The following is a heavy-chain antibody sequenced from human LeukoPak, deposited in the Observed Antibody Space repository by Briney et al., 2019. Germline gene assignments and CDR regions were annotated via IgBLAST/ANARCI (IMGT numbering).Heavy chain of an antibody. V-gene: IGHV1-2*02. D-gene: IGHD2-21*02. Sequence: ASVKVSCNASGYTFTGYYMHWVRQAPGQGLEWMGWINPNSGGTNYAQKFQGRVTMTRDTSISTAYMELSRLRSDDTAVYYCARDLGTAIASHIMDVWGKGTTVTVSS. J-gene: IGHJ6*03. CDR1: GYTFTGYY. CDR2: INPNSGGT. CDR3: ARDLGTAIASHIMDV.